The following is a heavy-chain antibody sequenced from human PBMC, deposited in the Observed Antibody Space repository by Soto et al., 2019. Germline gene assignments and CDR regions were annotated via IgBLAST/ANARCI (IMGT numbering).Heavy chain of an antibody. CDR1: GFTFSSYA. J-gene: IGHJ4*02. Sequence: GGSLRLSCAASGFTFSSYAMHWVRQAPGKGLEWVALISFDGNNIFFSDSLKGRFTISRDDSKNTMYLQMNSLRAEDTAVYYCAKNAHYADTSGYYPFDYWGQGTLVTVSS. D-gene: IGHD3-22*01. V-gene: IGHV3-30*18. CDR2: ISFDGNNI. CDR3: AKNAHYADTSGYYPFDY.